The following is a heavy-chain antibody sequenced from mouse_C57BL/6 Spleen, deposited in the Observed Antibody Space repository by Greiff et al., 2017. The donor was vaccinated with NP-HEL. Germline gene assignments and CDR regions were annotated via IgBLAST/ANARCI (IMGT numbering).Heavy chain of an antibody. CDR3: ARSKLYYGNYELFDY. CDR2: IYPGDGDT. D-gene: IGHD2-1*01. V-gene: IGHV1-82*01. CDR1: GYAFSSSW. Sequence: QVQLQQSGPELVKPGASVKISCKASGYAFSSSWMNWVKQRPGKGLEWIGRIYPGDGDTNYNGKFKGKATLTADKSSSTAYMQLSSLTSEDSEVYLCARSKLYYGNYELFDYWGQGTTLTVSS. J-gene: IGHJ2*01.